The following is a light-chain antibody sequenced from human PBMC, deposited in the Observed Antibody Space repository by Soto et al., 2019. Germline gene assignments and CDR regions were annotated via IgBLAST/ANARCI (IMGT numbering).Light chain of an antibody. CDR2: LNSDGSH. V-gene: IGLV4-69*01. CDR3: QTWGTGIRV. Sequence: QPVLTQSPSASASLGASVKLTCTLSSGHSNNAIAWHQQQPEKGPRYLMKLNSDGSHNKGDGIPDRFSGSSSGAERYLTISSLQSEDEADYYCQTWGTGIRVFGGGTKVTVL. J-gene: IGLJ2*01. CDR1: SGHSNNA.